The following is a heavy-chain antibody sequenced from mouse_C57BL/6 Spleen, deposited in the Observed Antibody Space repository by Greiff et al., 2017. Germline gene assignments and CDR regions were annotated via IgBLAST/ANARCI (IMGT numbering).Heavy chain of an antibody. D-gene: IGHD2-1*01. CDR3: ARQGGNSPYYYAMDY. J-gene: IGHJ4*01. V-gene: IGHV5-6*01. CDR1: GFTFSSYG. CDR2: ISSGGSYT. Sequence: EVKLVESGGDLVKPGGSLKLSCAASGFTFSSYGMSWVRQTPDKRLEWVATISSGGSYTYYPDSVKGRFTISRDNAKNTLYLQMSSLKSEDTAMYYCARQGGNSPYYYAMDYWGQGTSVTVSS.